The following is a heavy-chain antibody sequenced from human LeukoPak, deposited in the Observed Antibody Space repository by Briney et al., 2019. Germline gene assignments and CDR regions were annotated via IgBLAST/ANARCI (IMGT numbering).Heavy chain of an antibody. D-gene: IGHD2-2*01. V-gene: IGHV1-8*03. CDR2: MNPNSGNT. CDR3: ARGNIVVVPAADPFDY. J-gene: IGHJ4*02. Sequence: ASVKASCKASGYTFTSYDINWVRQATGQGLEWMGWMNPNSGNTGYAQKFQGRVTITRNTSISTAYMELSSLRSEDTAVYYCARGNIVVVPAADPFDYWGQGTLVTVSS. CDR1: GYTFTSYD.